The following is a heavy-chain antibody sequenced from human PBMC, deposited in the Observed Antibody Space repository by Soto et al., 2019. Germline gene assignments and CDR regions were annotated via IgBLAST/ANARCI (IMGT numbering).Heavy chain of an antibody. CDR3: LVSLGVLKVYAAWGI. J-gene: IGHJ3*02. CDR1: RVTFYNYA. V-gene: IGHV3-23*01. Sequence: RLSCASSRVTFYNYAMALVFQAQGRGLEWVSGISDNGDITYYADSVRGRFTISRDNSKNTLYLQMNSLRAEDSAIYHCLVSLGVLKVYAAWGIWGRGTMVPV. CDR2: ISDNGDIT. D-gene: IGHD2-8*01.